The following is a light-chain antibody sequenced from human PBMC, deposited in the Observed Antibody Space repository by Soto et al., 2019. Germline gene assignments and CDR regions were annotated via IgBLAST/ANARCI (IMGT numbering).Light chain of an antibody. Sequence: DIQVTQSPSSLSTSVGDTVTITCRASQGIRNDLDWYQQKPGKAPERLIYGAYSLQSGVPPSFSGSGSGTAFTLTISSLQPEDFATYYCLQHNGYPFTFGGGTTVQIK. CDR3: LQHNGYPFT. V-gene: IGKV1-17*01. CDR2: GAY. J-gene: IGKJ4*01. CDR1: QGIRND.